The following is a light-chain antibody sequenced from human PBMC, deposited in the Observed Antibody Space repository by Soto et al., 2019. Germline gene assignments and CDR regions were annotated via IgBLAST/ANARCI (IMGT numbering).Light chain of an antibody. CDR3: ETWDSNTHTV. CDR2: LEGSGSY. Sequence: QSVLTQSSSASASLGSSVKLPCTLSSGHSSYIIAWHQQQPGKAPRYLMKLEGSGSYNKGSGVPDRFSGSSSGADRYLTISNLQFEDEADYYCETWDSNTHTVFGGGTKLTVL. V-gene: IGLV4-60*02. CDR1: SGHSSYI. J-gene: IGLJ3*02.